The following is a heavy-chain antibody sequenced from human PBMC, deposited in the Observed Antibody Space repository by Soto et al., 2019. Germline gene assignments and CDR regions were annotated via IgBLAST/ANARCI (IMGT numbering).Heavy chain of an antibody. CDR2: IYHSGST. CDR3: ARVQTP. V-gene: IGHV4-30-2*01. CDR1: GGSISSGGYY. Sequence: SETLSLTCTVSGGSISSGGYYWSRIRQQPGKGLEWIGYIYHSGSTYYNPSLKSRVTISVDRSKNQFSLKLNSMTAADTAVYYCARVQTPWGQGTLVTVSS. D-gene: IGHD4-4*01. J-gene: IGHJ5*02.